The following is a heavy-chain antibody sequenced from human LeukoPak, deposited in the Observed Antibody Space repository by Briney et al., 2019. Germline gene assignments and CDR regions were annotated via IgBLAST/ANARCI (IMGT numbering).Heavy chain of an antibody. Sequence: PGGSLRLSCAASGFTFKSYAMAWVRQAPGKGLEWVSSITAGGDEFYADPVKGRFAISRDISKSTLFLHMNGLRAEDTDIYYCASGSTPGNGYYFDSWGQGTLVTVSS. CDR2: ITAGGDE. V-gene: IGHV3-23*01. J-gene: IGHJ4*02. CDR1: GFTFKSYA. CDR3: ASGSTPGNGYYFDS. D-gene: IGHD3-10*01.